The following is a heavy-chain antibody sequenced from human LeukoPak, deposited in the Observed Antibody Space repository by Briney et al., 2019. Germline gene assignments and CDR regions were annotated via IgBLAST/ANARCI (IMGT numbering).Heavy chain of an antibody. J-gene: IGHJ2*01. Sequence: GGSLRLSCAMSGFPFSQHGYHWVRQAPGKGLEWTAVIWVDGTRKYYADSVEGRFTISRDNSKSTLYLQIDSLRPEDTAVYYCVDVLVPAAFWHFDVWGRGTQVTVSS. CDR2: IWVDGTRK. CDR3: VDVLVPAAFWHFDV. CDR1: GFPFSQHG. D-gene: IGHD2-2*01. V-gene: IGHV3-33*01.